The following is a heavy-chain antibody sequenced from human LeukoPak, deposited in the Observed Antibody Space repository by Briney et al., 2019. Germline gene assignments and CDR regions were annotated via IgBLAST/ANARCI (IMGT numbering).Heavy chain of an antibody. Sequence: ASVKVSCRASGYTFTAHYIHWVRQAPGQGLEWMGWIDPNSGGTNYAQKFLGSVTMTGDTSINTAFMELSRLRSDDTAIYYCARGRGTTMVRGVITNYFDLWGRGSMVTVSS. J-gene: IGHJ2*01. D-gene: IGHD3-10*01. V-gene: IGHV1-2*02. CDR2: IDPNSGGT. CDR3: ARGRGTTMVRGVITNYFDL. CDR1: GYTFTAHY.